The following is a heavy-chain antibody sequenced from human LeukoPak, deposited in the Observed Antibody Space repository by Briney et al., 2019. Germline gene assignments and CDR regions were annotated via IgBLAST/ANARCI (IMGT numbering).Heavy chain of an antibody. D-gene: IGHD4-23*01. CDR3: ALPTYGGNWDDAFDI. Sequence: GASVKVSCKASGYTFTGYFIHWVRQAPGQGLEWMGWISAYNGNTNYAQKLQGRVTMTTDTSTSTAYMELRSLRSDDTAVYYCALPTYGGNWDDAFDIWGQGTMVTVSS. CDR2: ISAYNGNT. V-gene: IGHV1-18*04. CDR1: GYTFTGYF. J-gene: IGHJ3*02.